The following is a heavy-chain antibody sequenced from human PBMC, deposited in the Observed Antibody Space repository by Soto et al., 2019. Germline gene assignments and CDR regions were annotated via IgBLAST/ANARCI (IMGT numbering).Heavy chain of an antibody. D-gene: IGHD2-2*02. Sequence: EVQLLESGGGLVQPGGSLRLCCAASGFTFSSYAMSWVRQAPGKGLEWVSTISGSNGRTYYADSVKGRFTISRDRSTNTAYLQMNSLSAEDTAVYFCAKELDIVVVPSTISHWGQGTLVTVPS. CDR2: ISGSNGRT. V-gene: IGHV3-23*01. J-gene: IGHJ4*02. CDR1: GFTFSSYA. CDR3: AKELDIVVVPSTISH.